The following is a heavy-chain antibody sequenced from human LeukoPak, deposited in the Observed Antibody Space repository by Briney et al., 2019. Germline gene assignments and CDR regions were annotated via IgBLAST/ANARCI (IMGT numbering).Heavy chain of an antibody. J-gene: IGHJ4*02. Sequence: GGSLRLSCAASGFTFSSYAMSWVRQAPGKGLEWVSSITGSSASTYYADSVKGRFTISRDNSKNTLYLQMNSLRAEDTAVYYCAKQALGVYCSGGSCPPGDYWGQGTLVTVSS. D-gene: IGHD2-15*01. CDR1: GFTFSSYA. V-gene: IGHV3-23*01. CDR3: AKQALGVYCSGGSCPPGDY. CDR2: ITGSSAST.